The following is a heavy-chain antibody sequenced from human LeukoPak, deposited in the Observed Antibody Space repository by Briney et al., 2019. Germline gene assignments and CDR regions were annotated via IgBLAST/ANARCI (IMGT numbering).Heavy chain of an antibody. CDR3: ARSRCGGECYATGL. Sequence: HPGGSLRLSCAACGFTLSNFWMSWVRQAPGKGLEWVANIKQDGSDKNYMDSVKGRFTISRDNAKNSLYLQMNSLRAEDTAVYYCARSRCGGECYATGLWGQGTLVTVSS. D-gene: IGHD2-21*01. CDR2: IKQDGSDK. V-gene: IGHV3-7*01. J-gene: IGHJ4*02. CDR1: GFTLSNFW.